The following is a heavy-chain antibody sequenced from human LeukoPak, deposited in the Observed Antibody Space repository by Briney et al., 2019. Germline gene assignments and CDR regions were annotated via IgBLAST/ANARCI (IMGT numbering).Heavy chain of an antibody. J-gene: IGHJ6*02. Sequence: GASVKVSCKASGYTFTSYGISWVRQAPGQGLEWMGWISAYNGNTNYAQNLQGRVTMTTDTSTSTAYMELRSLRSDDTAVYYCASDPGLGDIVVVPAAQYYYYYYGMDVWGQGTTVTVSS. D-gene: IGHD2-2*01. CDR1: GYTFTSYG. CDR2: ISAYNGNT. CDR3: ASDPGLGDIVVVPAAQYYYYYYGMDV. V-gene: IGHV1-18*01.